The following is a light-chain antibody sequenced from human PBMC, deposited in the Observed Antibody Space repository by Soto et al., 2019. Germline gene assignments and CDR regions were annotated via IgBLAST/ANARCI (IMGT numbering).Light chain of an antibody. CDR3: QQYDILPIT. CDR1: QDINIY. Sequence: DIQMTQSPSSLFACVGDRVTITCQATQDINIYLNWYQQKPGKAPNLLIYDASNLEIGVPSRFSGSGSGTHFTFTISSLQTEDIGTYYCQQYDILPITFGRGTRLKIK. J-gene: IGKJ5*01. CDR2: DAS. V-gene: IGKV1-33*01.